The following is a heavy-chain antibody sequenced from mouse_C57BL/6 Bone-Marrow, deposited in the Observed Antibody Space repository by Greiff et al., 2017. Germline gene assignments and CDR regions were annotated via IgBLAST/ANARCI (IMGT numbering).Heavy chain of an antibody. V-gene: IGHV1-26*01. Sequence: VQLHQSGPELVKPGASVKISCKASGYTFTDYYMNWVKQSPGKSLEWIGDISPNKCGTSYKQKFKGKATLTVDKSYSTADMERRSLTSEDSAVYSCAIGVDCDWVYFDYWGQGTTLTVSS. J-gene: IGHJ2*01. CDR1: GYTFTDYY. CDR2: ISPNKCGT. CDR3: AIGVDCDWVYFDY. D-gene: IGHD4-1*01.